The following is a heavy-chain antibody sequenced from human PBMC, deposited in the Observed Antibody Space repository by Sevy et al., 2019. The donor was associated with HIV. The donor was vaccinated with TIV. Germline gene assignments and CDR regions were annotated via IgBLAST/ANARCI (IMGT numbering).Heavy chain of an antibody. CDR2: IYPGDSDT. V-gene: IGHV5-51*01. Sequence: GESLKISCKGSGYSFTSYWIGWVRQMPGKGLEWMGIIYPGDSDTRYSPSFQGQVTISADKSISTAYLQWSSLKASDTAMYYCAGKIWRTPYSTSYNSDAFDIWGQGTMVTVSS. CDR1: GYSFTSYW. CDR3: AGKIWRTPYSTSYNSDAFDI. J-gene: IGHJ3*02. D-gene: IGHD2-2*01.